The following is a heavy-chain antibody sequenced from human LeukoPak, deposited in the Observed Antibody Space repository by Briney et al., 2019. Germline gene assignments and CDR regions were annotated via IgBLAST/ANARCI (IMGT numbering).Heavy chain of an antibody. CDR1: GFTVSSNY. J-gene: IGHJ4*02. V-gene: IGHV3-66*04. D-gene: IGHD5-18*01. CDR2: IYSGGST. Sequence: GGSLRLSCAASGFTVSSNYMSWVRRAPGKGLEWVSVIYSGGSTYYADSVKGRFTISRDNSKNTLYLQMNSLRAEDTAVYYCARRGYSYGYFDYWGQGTLVTVSS. CDR3: ARRGYSYGYFDY.